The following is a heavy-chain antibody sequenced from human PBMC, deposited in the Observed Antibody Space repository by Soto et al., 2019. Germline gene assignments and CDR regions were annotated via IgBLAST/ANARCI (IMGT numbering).Heavy chain of an antibody. Sequence: SETLSLTCTVSGGSISSGGYYWTWIRQHPGKGLEWIGYNYYSGITYYNPSLKSRVTISLDTSKNQFSLKLTSVTAPDTAVYYCASLTSRYYYDSSGYYPYRYYYYGMDVWGQGTTVTVSS. D-gene: IGHD3-22*01. CDR3: ASLTSRYYYDSSGYYPYRYYYYGMDV. V-gene: IGHV4-31*03. J-gene: IGHJ6*02. CDR2: NYYSGIT. CDR1: GGSISSGGYY.